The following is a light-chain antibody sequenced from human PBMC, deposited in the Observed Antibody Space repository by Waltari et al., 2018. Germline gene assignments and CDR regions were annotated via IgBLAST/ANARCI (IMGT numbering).Light chain of an antibody. V-gene: IGLV2-11*01. Sequence: QSALIQPRSVSRSPGQSVIISCTGGSSDVGAYEYVSWYQQIPGKAPTLIIYDVNKRPSGVPDRSSGPKPANTSSLTISGLQADDEADYYCCSYAPNYCNDVFGTGTKLTV. CDR2: DVN. CDR3: CSYAPNYCNDV. J-gene: IGLJ1*01. CDR1: SSDVGAYEY.